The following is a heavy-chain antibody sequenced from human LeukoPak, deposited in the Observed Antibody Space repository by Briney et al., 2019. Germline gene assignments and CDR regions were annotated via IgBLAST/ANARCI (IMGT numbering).Heavy chain of an antibody. J-gene: IGHJ5*02. D-gene: IGHD3-10*01. CDR3: ARDGWFGDYNWFDP. CDR2: ISSASNTI. Sequence: GGSLRLSCAASGFPFSSYSMHWVPQAPGKGREWVSYISSASNTIFYADSVKGRFTISRDNAKHSLYLQMNSLRAEDTAMYYCARDGWFGDYNWFDPWGQGTLVTVSS. V-gene: IGHV3-48*01. CDR1: GFPFSSYS.